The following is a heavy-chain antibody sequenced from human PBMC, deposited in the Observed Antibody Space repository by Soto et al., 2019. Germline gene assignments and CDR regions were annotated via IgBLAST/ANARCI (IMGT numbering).Heavy chain of an antibody. D-gene: IGHD3-3*01. CDR1: GDTFTKYA. CDR3: ARPSGGRIRYLEPFNY. CDR2: LIPVFGTA. J-gene: IGHJ4*02. V-gene: IGHV1-69*01. Sequence: QVQLVQSGAEVRKPGSSVKVSCKAYGDTFTKYAITWVRQAPGQGLEWVGGLIPVFGTAHYAHKFQGRVTITADESTSTVYMELSTLRSEDTAVYYCARPSGGRIRYLEPFNYWGQGTQLTVSS.